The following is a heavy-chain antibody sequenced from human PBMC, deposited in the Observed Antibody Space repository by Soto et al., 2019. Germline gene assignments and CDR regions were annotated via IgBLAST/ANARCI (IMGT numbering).Heavy chain of an antibody. CDR3: ANLNTRGYYFDY. Sequence: SGPTLVNPTQPLTLTCTFSGFSLSTSQVVVGWIRQPPGKALEWLAHVYWNDDKYYSLSLKSRLTISKDTSKSQVVLTMTNMHPVDSATYYCANLNTRGYYFDYWGQGALVTVSS. V-gene: IGHV2-5*01. J-gene: IGHJ4*02. CDR2: VYWNDDK. CDR1: GFSLSTSQVV.